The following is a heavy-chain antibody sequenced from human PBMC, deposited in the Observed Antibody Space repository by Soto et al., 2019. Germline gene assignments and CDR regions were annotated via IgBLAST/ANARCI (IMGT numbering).Heavy chain of an antibody. J-gene: IGHJ1*01. CDR3: ARQYLVGHHWRLFAR. CDR1: DGSIGPYY. CDR2: VLYTGKT. Sequence: SETLSLTCNVIDGSIGPYYWGWVRQPPGKGLEWIGYVLYTGKTNYNPSLKSRVTMSVDTSSNHFSLNLLSLTAADTAIYYCARQYLVGHHWRLFARWGQGIVVPVAS. V-gene: IGHV4-59*08. D-gene: IGHD1-1*01.